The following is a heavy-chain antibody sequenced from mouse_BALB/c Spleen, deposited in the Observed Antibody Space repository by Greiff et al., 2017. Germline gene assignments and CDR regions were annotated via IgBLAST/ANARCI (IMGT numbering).Heavy chain of an antibody. CDR2: IYPGSGNT. CDR3: ARSNYRYWYFDV. CDR1: GYTFTDYY. Sequence: VQLQQSGAELARPGASVKLSCKASGYTFTDYYINWVKQRTGQGLEWIGEIYPGSGNTYYNEKFKGKATLTADKSSSTAYMQLSSLTSEDSAVYFCARSNYRYWYFDVWGAGTTVTVSS. V-gene: IGHV1-77*01. J-gene: IGHJ1*01. D-gene: IGHD2-14*01.